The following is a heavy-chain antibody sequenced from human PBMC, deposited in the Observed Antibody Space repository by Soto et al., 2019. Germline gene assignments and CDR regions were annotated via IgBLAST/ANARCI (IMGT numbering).Heavy chain of an antibody. Sequence: GGSLRLSCAASGFTFSSYSMNWVRQAPGKGLEWVSYISSSSSTIYYADSVKGRFTISRDNAKNSLYLQMNSLRAEDTAVYYCARDIPHYYDSSGYPSPQHWGQGTLVTVSS. CDR2: ISSSSSTI. CDR1: GFTFSSYS. V-gene: IGHV3-48*01. J-gene: IGHJ1*01. D-gene: IGHD3-22*01. CDR3: ARDIPHYYDSSGYPSPQH.